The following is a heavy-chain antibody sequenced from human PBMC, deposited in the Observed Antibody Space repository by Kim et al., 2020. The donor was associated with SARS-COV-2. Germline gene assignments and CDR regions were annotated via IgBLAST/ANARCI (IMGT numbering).Heavy chain of an antibody. J-gene: IGHJ6*02. Sequence: SVKVSCKASGGTFSSYAISWVRQAPGQGLEWMGGIIPIFGTANYAQKFQGRVTITADESTSTAYMELSSLRSEDTAVYYCARMGFMVRGVIIPFYGMDVWGQGTTVTVSS. V-gene: IGHV1-69*13. D-gene: IGHD3-10*01. CDR2: IIPIFGTA. CDR3: ARMGFMVRGVIIPFYGMDV. CDR1: GGTFSSYA.